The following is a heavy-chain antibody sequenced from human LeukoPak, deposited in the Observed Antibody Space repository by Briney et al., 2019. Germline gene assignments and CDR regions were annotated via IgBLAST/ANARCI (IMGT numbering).Heavy chain of an antibody. CDR3: ARGSHGSGSYYNFLKPALRYFDY. J-gene: IGHJ4*02. CDR1: GYTFTGYY. Sequence: ASVKVSCKASGYTFTGYYMHWVRQAPGQGLEWMGLINPNSGGTNYAQKFQGRVTMTRDTSISTDYMELSRLRSDDTAVYYCARGSHGSGSYYNFLKPALRYFDYWGQGTLVTVSS. D-gene: IGHD3-10*01. V-gene: IGHV1-2*02. CDR2: INPNSGGT.